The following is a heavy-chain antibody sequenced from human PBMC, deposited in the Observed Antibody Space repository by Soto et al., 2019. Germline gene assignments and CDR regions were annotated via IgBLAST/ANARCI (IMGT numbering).Heavy chain of an antibody. CDR2: ISGYIGNT. CDR3: ARVFTFGGLSVIGTFDY. CDR1: GYTFTSHG. V-gene: IGHV1-18*04. D-gene: IGHD3-16*02. Sequence: QVQLVQSGAAVKKPGASVKVSCKASGYTFTSHGISWVRQAPGQGLEWMGWISGYIGNTNYAQKLQGRVTMTTDTSTSTAYMELRSLRSDDTAVYYSARVFTFGGLSVIGTFDYWGQGTLVTVSS. J-gene: IGHJ4*02.